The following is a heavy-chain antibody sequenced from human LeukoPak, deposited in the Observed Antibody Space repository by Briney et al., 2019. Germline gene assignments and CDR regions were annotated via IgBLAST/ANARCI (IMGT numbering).Heavy chain of an antibody. J-gene: IGHJ4*02. CDR1: GYTFTSYG. Sequence: GASVKVSCKASGYTFTSYGISWVRQARGQGREWMGWISAYNGNTNYAQKLQGRVTMTTDTSTSTAYMELRSLRSDDTAVYYCARALGSGSYYKGTHFDYWGQGTLVTVSS. V-gene: IGHV1-18*01. D-gene: IGHD3-10*01. CDR2: ISAYNGNT. CDR3: ARALGSGSYYKGTHFDY.